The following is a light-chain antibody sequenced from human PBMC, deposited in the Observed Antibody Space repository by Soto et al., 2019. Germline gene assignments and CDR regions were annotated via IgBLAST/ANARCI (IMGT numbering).Light chain of an antibody. J-gene: IGLJ1*01. CDR3: SSYTSSSTLL. CDR1: SSDVGGYNY. V-gene: IGLV2-14*01. CDR2: DVS. Sequence: HSALTQPASVSGSPGQSITISCTGTSSDVGGYNYVSWYQQHPGKAPKLMIYDVSNRPSGVSNRFSGSKSGNTASLTISGLQAEDEADYYCSSYTSSSTLLFGTGTKVTVL.